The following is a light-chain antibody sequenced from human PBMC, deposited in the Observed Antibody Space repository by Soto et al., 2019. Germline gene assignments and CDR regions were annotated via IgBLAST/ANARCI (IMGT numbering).Light chain of an antibody. CDR2: AAS. J-gene: IGKJ2*01. CDR1: QSVSSSY. CDR3: QQYDSSLYT. V-gene: IGKV3-20*01. Sequence: EIVLTQSPGTLSLSPGERATLSCRASQSVSSSYLAWYQQKPGQAPRLLIYAASSRATGIPDRFSGSGSGTDFTRTISRLEPEDFAVYYCQQYDSSLYTFGQGTKLEIK.